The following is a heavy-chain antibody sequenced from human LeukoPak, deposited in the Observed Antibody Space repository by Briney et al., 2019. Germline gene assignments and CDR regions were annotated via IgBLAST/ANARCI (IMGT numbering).Heavy chain of an antibody. CDR3: ARRRGGYCSGGSCYWFDP. J-gene: IGHJ5*02. CDR2: INTNTGNP. D-gene: IGHD2-15*01. CDR1: GYTFTSYA. Sequence: SVKVSCKTSGYTFTSYAMNWVRQAPGQGREWMGWINTNTGNPTYAQGFTGRFVFSLDTSVSTAYLQISSLKAEDTAVYYCARRRGGYCSGGSCYWFDPWGQGTLVTVSS. V-gene: IGHV7-4-1*02.